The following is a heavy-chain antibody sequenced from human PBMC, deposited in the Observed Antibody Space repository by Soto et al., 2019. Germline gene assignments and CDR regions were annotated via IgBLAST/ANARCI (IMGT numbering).Heavy chain of an antibody. J-gene: IGHJ6*02. Sequence: ASVKVSCKASGGTFSSYAISWVRQAPGQGLGWMGGIIPIFGTANYAQKFQGRVTITAEESTSTAYMELSSLRSEDTAVYYCARRNEYYDILTGYYDYYYYGMDVWGQGTTVTVSS. D-gene: IGHD3-9*01. V-gene: IGHV1-69*13. CDR1: GGTFSSYA. CDR3: ARRNEYYDILTGYYDYYYYGMDV. CDR2: IIPIFGTA.